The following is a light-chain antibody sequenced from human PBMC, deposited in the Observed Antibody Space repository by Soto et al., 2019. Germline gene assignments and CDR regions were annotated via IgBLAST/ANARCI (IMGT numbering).Light chain of an antibody. CDR2: DAS. CDR3: QQRSNWPRT. Sequence: EIGLTQSPATLSLSPGERATLSCRASQSVSSSLAWYQQKPGQAPRLLIYDASNRATGIPARFSGSGSGTDFTLTISSLEPEDFAVYYCQQRSNWPRTFGQGTKLEIK. V-gene: IGKV3-11*01. J-gene: IGKJ2*01. CDR1: QSVSSS.